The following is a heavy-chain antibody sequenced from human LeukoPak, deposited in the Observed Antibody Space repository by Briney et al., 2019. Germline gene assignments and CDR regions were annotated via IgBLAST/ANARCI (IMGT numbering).Heavy chain of an antibody. J-gene: IGHJ4*02. V-gene: IGHV4-4*07. D-gene: IGHD6-13*01. CDR1: GDSISSYY. CDR2: IYTSGST. Sequence: VKPSETLSLTCTVSGDSISSYYWSWIRQPAGKGLEWIGRIYTSGSTNYNPSLKSRVTMSVDMSKNQFSLKLSSVTAADTAVYYCARLINKPIAATGTGPFDHWGQGTLVTVSS. CDR3: ARLINKPIAATGTGPFDH.